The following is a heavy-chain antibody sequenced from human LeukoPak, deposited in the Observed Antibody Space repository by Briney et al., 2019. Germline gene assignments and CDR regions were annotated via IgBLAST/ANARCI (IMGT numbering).Heavy chain of an antibody. CDR1: GFTFSSYA. V-gene: IGHV3-23*01. CDR2: ISGSGGTT. D-gene: IGHD3-22*01. CDR3: AKEYYDRSGYYYAYFQH. J-gene: IGHJ1*01. Sequence: GGSLRLSCAASGFTFSSYAMSWVRQAPGKGLEWVSDISGSGGTTYYADSVKGGFTISRDNSKNTVYLQMNRLRAEDTAVYYCAKEYYDRSGYYYAYFQHWGQGTLVSVSS.